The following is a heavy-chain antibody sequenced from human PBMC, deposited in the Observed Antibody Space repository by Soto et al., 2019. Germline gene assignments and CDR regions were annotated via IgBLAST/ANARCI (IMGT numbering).Heavy chain of an antibody. Sequence: EVQLVESGGDLVKPGGSLRLSCAASGFTFSNAWMNWVRQAPGKGLEWVGRIKSKIDGGTTDYAAPVKGRFTISRDDSKTPLYLQMNSLKTEDTAVYYCGYWSGYFGEVWGQGTTVTVSS. J-gene: IGHJ6*02. V-gene: IGHV3-15*07. CDR3: GYWSGYFGEV. D-gene: IGHD3-3*01. CDR2: IKSKIDGGTT. CDR1: GFTFSNAW.